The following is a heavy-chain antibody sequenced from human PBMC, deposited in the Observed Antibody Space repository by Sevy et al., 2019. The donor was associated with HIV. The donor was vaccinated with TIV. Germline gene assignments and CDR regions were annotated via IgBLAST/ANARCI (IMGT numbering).Heavy chain of an antibody. Sequence: GGSLRLSCAASGFTFSSYSMYWVHQAPGKGLEWVSYISSSSSTIYYADSVKGRFTISRDNAKNSLYLQMNSLRDEDTAVYYCAYSSSWLFDYWGQGTLVTVSS. J-gene: IGHJ4*02. D-gene: IGHD6-13*01. CDR1: GFTFSSYS. V-gene: IGHV3-48*02. CDR3: AYSSSWLFDY. CDR2: ISSSSSTI.